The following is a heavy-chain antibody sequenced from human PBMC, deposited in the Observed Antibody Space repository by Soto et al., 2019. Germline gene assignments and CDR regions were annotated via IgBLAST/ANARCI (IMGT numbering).Heavy chain of an antibody. J-gene: IGHJ6*02. Sequence: SETLSLTCTVSGGSISSYYWSWIRQPPGKGLEWIGYIYYSGSTNYNPSLKSRVTISVDTSKNQFSLKLSSVTAADTAVYYCAGRVIGSGSHYNRYYYYGMDVWGQGTTVTVSS. V-gene: IGHV4-59*01. CDR3: AGRVIGSGSHYNRYYYYGMDV. CDR1: GGSISSYY. D-gene: IGHD3-10*01. CDR2: IYYSGST.